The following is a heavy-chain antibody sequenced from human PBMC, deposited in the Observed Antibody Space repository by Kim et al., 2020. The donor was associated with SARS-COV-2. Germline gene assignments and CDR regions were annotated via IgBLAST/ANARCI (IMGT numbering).Heavy chain of an antibody. CDR2: IYYSGST. J-gene: IGHJ5*02. CDR3: ARLYSSSWYRGWFDP. CDR1: GGSISSYY. Sequence: SETLSLTCTVSGGSISSYYWSWIRQPPGKGLEWIGYIYYSGSTNYNPSLKSRVTISVDTSKNQFSLKLSSVTAADTAVYYCARLYSSSWYRGWFDPWGQG. D-gene: IGHD6-13*01. V-gene: IGHV4-59*13.